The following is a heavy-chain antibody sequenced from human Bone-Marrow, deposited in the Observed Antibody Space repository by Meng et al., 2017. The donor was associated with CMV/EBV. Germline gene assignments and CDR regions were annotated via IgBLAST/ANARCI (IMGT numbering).Heavy chain of an antibody. D-gene: IGHD3-3*01. J-gene: IGHJ4*02. V-gene: IGHV3-30-3*01. CDR3: ARDTPDYDFWSGYADY. CDR2: ISYDGSNK. Sequence: GESLKISCVASRFTFSSYAMHWVRQAPGKGLEWVAVISYDGSNKYYADSVKGRFTISRDNSKNTLYLQMNSLRAEDTAVYYCARDTPDYDFWSGYADYWGQGTLVTVSS. CDR1: RFTFSSYA.